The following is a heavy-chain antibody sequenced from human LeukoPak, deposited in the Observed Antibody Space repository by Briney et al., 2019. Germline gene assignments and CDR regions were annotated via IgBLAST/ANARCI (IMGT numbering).Heavy chain of an antibody. Sequence: SETLSLTCTVSGGSISSSSYYWGWIRQPPGKGLEWIGSIYYSGSTYYNPSLKSRVTISVDTSKNQFSLKLSSVTAADTAVYYCARVGKYCSSTSCYVGKYYFDYWGQGTLVTVSS. CDR2: IYYSGST. CDR1: GGSISSSSYY. CDR3: ARVGKYCSSTSCYVGKYYFDY. V-gene: IGHV4-39*07. J-gene: IGHJ4*02. D-gene: IGHD2-2*01.